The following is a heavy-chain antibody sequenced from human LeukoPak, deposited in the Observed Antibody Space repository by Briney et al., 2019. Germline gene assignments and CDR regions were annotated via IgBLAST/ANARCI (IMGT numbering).Heavy chain of an antibody. V-gene: IGHV3-74*01. D-gene: IGHD3-16*01. Sequence: GGSLRLSCAASGFTFSSYWMHWVRQAPGKGLVWVSRINSDGSSTSYADSVKGRFTISRDNAKNTLYLQMNGLRAEDTAVYYCARGSTFETFPIFSWGQGTLVTVSS. J-gene: IGHJ5*02. CDR1: GFTFSSYW. CDR3: ARGSTFETFPIFS. CDR2: INSDGSST.